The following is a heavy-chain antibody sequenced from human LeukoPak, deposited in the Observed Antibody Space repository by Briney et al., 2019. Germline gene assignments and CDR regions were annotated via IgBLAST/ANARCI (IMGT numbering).Heavy chain of an antibody. Sequence: LSLTCSVYGVSFSYYYLRGIRQPPGKGLEWVAAINGDGRITYYADSVTGRFTITRDNSRHAQYLQMNSLRAEDTAVYYCATARDSSGWYEADYFDYWGQGTQVTVSP. D-gene: IGHD6-19*01. J-gene: IGHJ4*02. CDR2: INGDGRIT. V-gene: IGHV3-23*01. CDR3: ATARDSSGWYEADYFDY. CDR1: GVSFSYYY.